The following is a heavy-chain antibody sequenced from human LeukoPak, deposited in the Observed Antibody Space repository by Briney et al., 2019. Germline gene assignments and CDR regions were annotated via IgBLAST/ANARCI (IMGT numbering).Heavy chain of an antibody. V-gene: IGHV4-59*01. CDR2: IYYGGST. J-gene: IGHJ4*02. D-gene: IGHD6-19*01. CDR3: ARDIAVAGFGNFDY. Sequence: SETLSLTCTVSGGSISSYYWSWIRQPPGKGLEWIGYIYYGGSTNYNPSLKSRVTISVDTSKNQFSLKLSSVTAADTAVYYCARDIAVAGFGNFDYWGQGTLVTVSS. CDR1: GGSISSYY.